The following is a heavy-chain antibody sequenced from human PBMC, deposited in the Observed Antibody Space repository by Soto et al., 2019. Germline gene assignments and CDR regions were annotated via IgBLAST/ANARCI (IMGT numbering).Heavy chain of an antibody. V-gene: IGHV4-59*02. CDR1: GASVGSDF. J-gene: IGHJ4*02. D-gene: IGHD5-18*01. Sequence: PFETLSLTCTVSGASVGSDFLSWIRQPPGKGLEWIGYIYSSDIIDYNPSLRSRATISLGPSENQFSLSLKSVTAADTAVYYCAKYSSPLTFPPHFDSWGQGTLVTVSS. CDR2: IYSSDII. CDR3: AKYSSPLTFPPHFDS.